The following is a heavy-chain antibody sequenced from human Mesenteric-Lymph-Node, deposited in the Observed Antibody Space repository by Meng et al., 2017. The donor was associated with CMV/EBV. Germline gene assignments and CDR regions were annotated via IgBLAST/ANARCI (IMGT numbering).Heavy chain of an antibody. CDR3: ARVPAAILSYYFDY. CDR1: GYTFTGYY. V-gene: IGHV1-2*02. Sequence: ASVKVSCKASGYTFTGYYMHWVRQAPGQGLEWMGWINPNSGGTNYAQKFQGRVTMTRDTSISTAYMELRSLRSDDTAVYYCARVPAAILSYYFDYWGQGTLVTVSS. D-gene: IGHD2-2*01. J-gene: IGHJ4*02. CDR2: INPNSGGT.